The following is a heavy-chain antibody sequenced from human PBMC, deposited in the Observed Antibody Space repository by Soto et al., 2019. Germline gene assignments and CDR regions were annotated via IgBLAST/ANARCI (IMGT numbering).Heavy chain of an antibody. CDR2: IYYSGST. Sequence: SETLSLTCTVSGGSISSGGYYWSWIRQHPGKGLERIGYIYYSGSTYYNPSLKSRVTISVDTSKNQFSLKLSSVTAADTAVYYCARDSSTAAGTAGAFDYWGQGTLVTVSS. CDR3: ARDSSTAAGTAGAFDY. V-gene: IGHV4-31*03. CDR1: GGSISSGGYY. D-gene: IGHD6-13*01. J-gene: IGHJ4*02.